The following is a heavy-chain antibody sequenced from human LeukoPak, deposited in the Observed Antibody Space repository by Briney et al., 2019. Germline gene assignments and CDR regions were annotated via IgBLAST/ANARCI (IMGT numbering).Heavy chain of an antibody. D-gene: IGHD6-13*01. V-gene: IGHV3-48*04. J-gene: IGHJ6*02. CDR1: GFTFSSYA. CDR3: ARDPLIAAAGTAAAYYFYGMDV. Sequence: GGSLRLSCAASGFTFSSYAMSWVRQAPGKGLGWVSYISSSGSTIYYADSVKGRFTISRDNAKNSLYLQMNSLRAEDTAVYYCARDPLIAAAGTAAAYYFYGMDVWGQGTTVTVSS. CDR2: ISSSGSTI.